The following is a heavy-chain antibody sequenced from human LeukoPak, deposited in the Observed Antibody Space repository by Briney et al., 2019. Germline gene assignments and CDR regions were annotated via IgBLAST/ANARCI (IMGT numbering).Heavy chain of an antibody. CDR2: INHSGST. J-gene: IGHJ4*02. Sequence: PSETLSLTCAVYGGSFSGYYWSWIRQPPGKGLEWIGEINHSGSTNYNPSLKSRVTISVDTSKNQFSLKLSSVTAADTAVYYCARARQMTTVVTGIWYFDYWGQGTLVTVSS. V-gene: IGHV4-34*01. CDR3: ARARQMTTVVTGIWYFDY. D-gene: IGHD4-23*01. CDR1: GGSFSGYY.